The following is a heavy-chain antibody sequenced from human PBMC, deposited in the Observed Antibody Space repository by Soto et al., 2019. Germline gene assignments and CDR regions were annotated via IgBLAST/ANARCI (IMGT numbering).Heavy chain of an antibody. V-gene: IGHV2-5*02. J-gene: IGHJ2*01. CDR1: GFSLSTTGVG. Sequence: QITLKESGPTLVKPTQTLTLTCTVSGFSLSTTGVGVGWIRQAPGKALEYLAIIFWDDDKYYSPPLKSRITSTTDTYENKVVLRLTDVAPVDTATYSCAFRRLQGATYVDLWGRGTLVTVSS. CDR3: AFRRLQGATYVDL. CDR2: IFWDDDK. D-gene: IGHD3-16*01.